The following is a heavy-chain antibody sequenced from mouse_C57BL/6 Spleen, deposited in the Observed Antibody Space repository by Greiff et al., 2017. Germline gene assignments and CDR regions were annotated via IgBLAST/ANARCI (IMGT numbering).Heavy chain of an antibody. D-gene: IGHD1-1*01. CDR2: ISSGGSYT. CDR3: ARPHYGSSYGFAY. J-gene: IGHJ3*01. CDR1: GFTFSSYG. V-gene: IGHV5-6*01. Sequence: EVQLQESGGDLVKPGGSLKLSCAASGFTFSSYGMSWVRQTPDKRLEWVATISSGGSYTYYPDSVKGRFTISRDNAKNTLYLQMSSLKSEDTAMYYGARPHYGSSYGFAYWGQGTLVTVSA.